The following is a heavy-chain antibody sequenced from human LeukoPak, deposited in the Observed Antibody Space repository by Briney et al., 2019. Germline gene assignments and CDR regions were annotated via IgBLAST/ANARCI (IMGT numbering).Heavy chain of an antibody. CDR2: INPSGGST. CDR1: GYTFTSYY. Sequence: GASVKVSCKASGYTFTSYYMHWVRQAPGQGLEWMGIINPSGGSTSYAQKFQGRVTMTRDTSTSTVYMELSSLRSEDTAVYYCARAHSSGWSDLYYFDYWGQGTLVTVSS. D-gene: IGHD6-19*01. CDR3: ARAHSSGWSDLYYFDY. V-gene: IGHV1-46*01. J-gene: IGHJ4*02.